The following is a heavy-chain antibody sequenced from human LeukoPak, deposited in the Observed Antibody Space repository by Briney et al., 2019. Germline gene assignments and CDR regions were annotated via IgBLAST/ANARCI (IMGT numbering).Heavy chain of an antibody. CDR2: ISYDGSNK. V-gene: IGHV3-30*18. Sequence: PGGSLRLSCAASGFTFSSYGMHWVRRAPGKGLEWVAVISYDGSNKYYADSVKGRFTISRDNSKNTLYLQMNSLRAEDTAVYYCAKDYYYGSGSYYDWYFDLWGRGTLVTVSS. CDR3: AKDYYYGSGSYYDWYFDL. J-gene: IGHJ2*01. D-gene: IGHD3-10*01. CDR1: GFTFSSYG.